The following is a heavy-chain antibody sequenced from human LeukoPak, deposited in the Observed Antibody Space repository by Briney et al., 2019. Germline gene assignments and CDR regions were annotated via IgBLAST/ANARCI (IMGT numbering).Heavy chain of an antibody. J-gene: IGHJ4*02. CDR2: ISGSGDYK. Sequence: RGSLRLSCAASGFTFNTYNMNWVRQTPGKVLEWVSYISGSGDYKLYADSVKGRFTVSRDNANNLVYLQMNSLRAEDTALYYCARTYGANSLDYWGQGALVTVSS. CDR1: GFTFNTYN. CDR3: ARTYGANSLDY. D-gene: IGHD4-23*01. V-gene: IGHV3-21*01.